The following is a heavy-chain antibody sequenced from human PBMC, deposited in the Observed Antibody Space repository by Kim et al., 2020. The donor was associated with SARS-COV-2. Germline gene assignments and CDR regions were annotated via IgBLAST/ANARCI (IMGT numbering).Heavy chain of an antibody. CDR1: GFTFSSYG. V-gene: IGHV3-33*08. J-gene: IGHJ4*02. Sequence: GGSLRLSCAASGFTFSSYGMHWVRQAPGKGLEWVAVIWYDGSNKYYADSVKGRFTISRDNSKNTLYLQMNSLRAEDTAVYYCARDFQPPGGAVAGSYFDYWRQGTLVTVSS. CDR2: IWYDGSNK. CDR3: ARDFQPPGGAVAGSYFDY. D-gene: IGHD6-19*01.